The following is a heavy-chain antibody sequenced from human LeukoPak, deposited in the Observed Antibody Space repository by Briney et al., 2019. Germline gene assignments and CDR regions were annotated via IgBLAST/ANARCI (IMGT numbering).Heavy chain of an antibody. V-gene: IGHV3-30-3*01. CDR3: ARDHYYDSSGYYQPDY. CDR1: GFTFSSYA. CDR2: ISYDGSNK. D-gene: IGHD3-22*01. J-gene: IGHJ4*02. Sequence: GRSPRLSCAASGFTFSSYAMHWVRQAPGKGLEWVAVISYDGSNKYYADSVKGRFTISRDNSKNTLYLQMNSLRAEDTAVYYCARDHYYDSSGYYQPDYWGRGTLVTVSS.